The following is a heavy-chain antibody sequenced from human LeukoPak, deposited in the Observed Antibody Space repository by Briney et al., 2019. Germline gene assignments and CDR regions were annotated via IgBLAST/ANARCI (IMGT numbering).Heavy chain of an antibody. CDR1: GFTFGNYA. V-gene: IGHV3-23*01. J-gene: IGHJ4*02. Sequence: GGSLRLSCAASGFTFGNYAMNWVRQAPGKGLEWVSGISGSGGSPYYADSVKGRFTISRDNSKSTKYVEMNSLRAEDTAVYYCAKGSGSYPGYFDYWGQGALVTVSS. CDR2: ISGSGGSP. CDR3: AKGSGSYPGYFDY. D-gene: IGHD3-10*01.